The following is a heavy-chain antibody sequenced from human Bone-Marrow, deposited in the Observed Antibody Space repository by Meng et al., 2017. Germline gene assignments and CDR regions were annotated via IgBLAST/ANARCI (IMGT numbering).Heavy chain of an antibody. CDR3: AEGGLEGDFDY. V-gene: IGHV3-23*04. Sequence: VQLGESGGGLVQPGGSLRLSCAASGFSFSNYAMSWVRQAPGQGLEWVSAISGRGGSTYYADSVKGRFTISRDNSKNTLYLQMNSLRAEDTAVYYCAEGGLEGDFDYWGQGTLVTVSS. J-gene: IGHJ4*02. CDR2: ISGRGGST. CDR1: GFSFSNYA. D-gene: IGHD1-1*01.